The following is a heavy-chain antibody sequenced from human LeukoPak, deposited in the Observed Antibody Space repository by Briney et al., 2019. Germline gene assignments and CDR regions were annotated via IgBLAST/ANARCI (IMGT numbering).Heavy chain of an antibody. D-gene: IGHD5-12*01. Sequence: GGSLRLSCAASGFTFSSYGMSWVRQAPGKGLEWVSAISGSGGSTYYADSVKGRFTISRDNSKNTLYLQMNSLRAEDTAVYYCAGYSGYDYYFDYWGQGTLVTVSS. J-gene: IGHJ4*02. CDR2: ISGSGGST. V-gene: IGHV3-23*01. CDR3: AGYSGYDYYFDY. CDR1: GFTFSSYG.